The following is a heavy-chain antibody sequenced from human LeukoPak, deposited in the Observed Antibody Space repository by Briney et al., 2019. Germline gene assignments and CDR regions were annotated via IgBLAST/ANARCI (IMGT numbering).Heavy chain of an antibody. Sequence: SETLSLTCTVSGGSISSSSYYWGWIRQPPGKGLEWIGSIYYSGSTYYNPSLKSRVTISVDTSKNQFSLKLSSVTAADTAVYYCARGSFYCSSTSCSKYYFDYWGQGTLVTVSS. V-gene: IGHV4-39*07. CDR2: IYYSGST. D-gene: IGHD2-2*01. CDR1: GGSISSSSYY. CDR3: ARGSFYCSSTSCSKYYFDY. J-gene: IGHJ4*02.